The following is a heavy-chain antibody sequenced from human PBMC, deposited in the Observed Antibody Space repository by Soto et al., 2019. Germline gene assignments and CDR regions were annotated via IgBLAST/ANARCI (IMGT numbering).Heavy chain of an antibody. CDR1: GFTFSSYA. CDR2: ISGSGGST. D-gene: IGHD3-3*01. V-gene: IGHV3-23*01. J-gene: IGHJ6*02. CDR3: AKPTFTIFGVVKKSGGMDV. Sequence: PGGSLRLSCAASGFTFSSYAMSWVRQAPGKGLEWVSAISGSGGSTYYADSVKGRFTISRDNPKNTLYLQMNSLRAEDTAVYYCAKPTFTIFGVVKKSGGMDVWGQGTTVTVSS.